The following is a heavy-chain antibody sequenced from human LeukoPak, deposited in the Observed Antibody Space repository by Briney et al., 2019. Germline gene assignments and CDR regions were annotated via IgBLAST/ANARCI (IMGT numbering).Heavy chain of an antibody. CDR2: ISSSSSYI. J-gene: IGHJ4*02. V-gene: IGHV3-21*01. Sequence: GGSLRLSCAASGFTVSSNYMNWVRQAPGKGLEWVSSISSSSSYIYYADSVKGRFTISRDNAKNSLYLQMNSLRAEDTAVYYCARVRSSSWHEAYFDYWGQGTLVTVSS. CDR3: ARVRSSSWHEAYFDY. CDR1: GFTVSSNY. D-gene: IGHD6-13*01.